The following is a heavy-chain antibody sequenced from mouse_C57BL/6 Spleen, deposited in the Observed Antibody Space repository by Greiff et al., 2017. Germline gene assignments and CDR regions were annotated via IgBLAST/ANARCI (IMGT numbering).Heavy chain of an antibody. Sequence: VQLLQSGAEFVKPGASVKMSCKASGYTFTSYWITWVQQRPGQGLEWIGNIYPGSGSTNYNEKFKSKATLAVDTSYSTAYMQLSRLTSEDSAVYYCARWGYYDYDPFAYWGQGTLVTVSA. CDR3: ARWGYYDYDPFAY. CDR2: IYPGSGST. J-gene: IGHJ3*01. D-gene: IGHD2-4*01. CDR1: GYTFTSYW. V-gene: IGHV1-55*01.